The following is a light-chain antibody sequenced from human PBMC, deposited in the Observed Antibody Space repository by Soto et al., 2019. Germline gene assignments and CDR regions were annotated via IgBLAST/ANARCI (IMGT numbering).Light chain of an antibody. CDR3: SSYVGNDVFV. V-gene: IGLV2-8*01. Sequence: QSVLTQPPSASGSPGQSVRISCTGTRRDVGGYNYVAWYQQHPGKAPKLIIYEVTKRPSGVPDRFSGSKSGNTASLTVSGLQAEDEADYYCSSYVGNDVFVFGTGTKLTVL. CDR1: RRDVGGYNY. CDR2: EVT. J-gene: IGLJ1*01.